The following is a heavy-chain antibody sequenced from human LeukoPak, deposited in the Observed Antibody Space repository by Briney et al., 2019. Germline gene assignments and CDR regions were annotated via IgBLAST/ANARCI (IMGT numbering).Heavy chain of an antibody. CDR2: IYSGGST. J-gene: IGHJ4*02. CDR3: ARDPSGSYPYY. D-gene: IGHD3-10*01. Sequence: GGSLRLSCAASGFTVSSNYMSWVRQAPGKGLEWVSVIYSGGSTYYADSVKGRFTISRDNSKNTLYLQMSSLRAEDTAVYYCARDPSGSYPYYWGQGTLVTVSS. V-gene: IGHV3-66*01. CDR1: GFTVSSNY.